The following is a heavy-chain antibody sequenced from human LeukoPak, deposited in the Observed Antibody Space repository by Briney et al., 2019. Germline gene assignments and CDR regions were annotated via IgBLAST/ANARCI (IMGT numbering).Heavy chain of an antibody. D-gene: IGHD1-7*01. CDR1: GFTFDTYD. CDR3: AELNGRINWFDP. CDR2: IIAGGRGAT. J-gene: IGHJ5*02. V-gene: IGHV3-23*01. Sequence: GGSLRLSCTASGFTFDTYDMSWVRQAPGKGLEWVATIIAGGRGATYYADSVKGRFTLSRDRSKETLSLQMNRLRVEDTGIYYCAELNGRINWFDPWGQGTLVTVSS.